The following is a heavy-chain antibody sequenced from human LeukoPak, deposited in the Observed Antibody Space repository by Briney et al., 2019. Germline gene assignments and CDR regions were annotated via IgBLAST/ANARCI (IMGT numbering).Heavy chain of an antibody. J-gene: IGHJ4*02. CDR1: GFTFSSFS. Sequence: GVSLRLYCAASGFTFSSFSMNWVRHATGQGLEWVSSISSSSGYIYYADSVKGRFTISRDNAKNSLYLQMNSLRAEDTAVYYCARDLSIVATHDYWGRGTLVTVSS. V-gene: IGHV3-21*01. D-gene: IGHD5-12*01. CDR2: ISSSSGYI. CDR3: ARDLSIVATHDY.